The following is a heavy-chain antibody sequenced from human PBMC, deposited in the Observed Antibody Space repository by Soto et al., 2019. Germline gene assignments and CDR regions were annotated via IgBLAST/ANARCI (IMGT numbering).Heavy chain of an antibody. D-gene: IGHD3-22*01. V-gene: IGHV1-46*01. CDR2: INPSGGST. J-gene: IGHJ4*02. CDR1: GYTFTSYY. CDR3: ARDRLRGYDSSGFYS. Sequence: GASVKVSCKASGYTFTSYYMHWVRQAPGQGLEWVGIINPSGGSTSYAQKFEDRVTMTTATSTNTVFLELRSLKSDDTAIYYCARDRLRGYDSSGFYSWGQGTMVTVSS.